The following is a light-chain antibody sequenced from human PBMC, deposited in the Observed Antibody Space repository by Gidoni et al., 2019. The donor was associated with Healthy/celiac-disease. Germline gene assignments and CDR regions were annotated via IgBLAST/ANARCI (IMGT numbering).Light chain of an antibody. CDR2: DAS. CDR3: QQYDNLPMCS. CDR1: QDISNY. J-gene: IGKJ2*04. Sequence: IQMTQSPSSLSASVGDSVTITCQASQDISNYLNWYQQKPGKAPKLLIYDASNLETGVPSRFSGSGSGTDFTFTISSLQPEDIATYYCQQYDNLPMCSFGQGTKLEIK. V-gene: IGKV1-33*01.